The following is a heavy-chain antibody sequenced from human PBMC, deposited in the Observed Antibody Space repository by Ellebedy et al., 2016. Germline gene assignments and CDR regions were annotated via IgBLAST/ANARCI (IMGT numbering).Heavy chain of an antibody. Sequence: ASVKVSXKASGYTFTSYDINWVRQATGQGLEWMGWMNPNSGNTGYAQKFQGRVTMTRNTSISTAYMELSSLRSEDTAVYYCARAMFDYGGNSGQGYYYYYMDVWGKGTTVTVSS. CDR2: MNPNSGNT. CDR1: GYTFTSYD. V-gene: IGHV1-8*01. CDR3: ARAMFDYGGNSGQGYYYYYMDV. J-gene: IGHJ6*03. D-gene: IGHD4-23*01.